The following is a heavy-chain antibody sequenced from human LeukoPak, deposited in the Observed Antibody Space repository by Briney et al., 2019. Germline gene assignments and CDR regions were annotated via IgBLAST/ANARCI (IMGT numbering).Heavy chain of an antibody. CDR2: ISAYNGNT. V-gene: IGHV1-18*01. Sequence: PGASGKVSCKASGYTFTSYGISWVRQAPGQGLEWMGWISAYNGNTNYAQKLQGRVTMTTDTSTSTAYMELRSLRSDDTAVYYCARDTVTNYYYYYMDVWGKGTTVTVSS. CDR3: ARDTVTNYYYYYMDV. J-gene: IGHJ6*03. D-gene: IGHD4-17*01. CDR1: GYTFTSYG.